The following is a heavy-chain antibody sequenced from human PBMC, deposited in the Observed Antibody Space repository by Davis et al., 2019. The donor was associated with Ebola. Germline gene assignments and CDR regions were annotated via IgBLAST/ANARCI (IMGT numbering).Heavy chain of an antibody. V-gene: IGHV1-3*01. D-gene: IGHD1-26*01. CDR3: ARDRGSDYSFDY. CDR2: SNPHNGNT. CDR1: GNTISTYT. J-gene: IGHJ4*02. Sequence: ASVKVSCKASGNTISTYTIDWVRQAPGQGLEWMGWSNPHNGNTNYAQNVQGRVTITRDTSASTAYMELSSLRSEDTSVYYCARDRGSDYSFDYWGQGTLVTVSS.